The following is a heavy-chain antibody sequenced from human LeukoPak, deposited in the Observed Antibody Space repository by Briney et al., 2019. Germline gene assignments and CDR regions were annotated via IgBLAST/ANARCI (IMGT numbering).Heavy chain of an antibody. V-gene: IGHV3-30*04. J-gene: IGHJ4*02. CDR1: GFTFSSYA. D-gene: IGHD4-17*01. Sequence: GGSLRLSCAASGFTFSSYAMHWVRQAPGKGLEWVAVISYDGSNKYYADSVKGRFTISRDNSKNTLYLQMNSLRAEDTAVYYCAREHDYGDYGTFDYWGQGTLVTASS. CDR3: AREHDYGDYGTFDY. CDR2: ISYDGSNK.